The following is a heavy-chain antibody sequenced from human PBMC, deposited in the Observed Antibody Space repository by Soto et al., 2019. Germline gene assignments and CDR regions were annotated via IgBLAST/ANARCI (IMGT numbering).Heavy chain of an antibody. V-gene: IGHV3-30*03. CDR2: ISSDGSNK. CDR1: GFTFSSYG. Sequence: QVQLVESGGGVVQPGRSLRLSCAASGFTFSSYGMHWVRQAPGKGLEWVAVISSDGSNKYYADSVKGRFTVSRDNPKNMLYLQMNSLRAEDTAVYYCAREITMVRGERIFDYWGQGNLVTVSS. CDR3: AREITMVRGERIFDY. D-gene: IGHD3-10*01. J-gene: IGHJ4*02.